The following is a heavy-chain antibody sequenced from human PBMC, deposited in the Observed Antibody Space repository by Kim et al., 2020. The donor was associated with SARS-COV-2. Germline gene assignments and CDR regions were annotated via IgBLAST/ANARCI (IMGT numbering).Heavy chain of an antibody. J-gene: IGHJ6*01. CDR2: ISSSSTYI. CDR1: GFTFSSYS. D-gene: IGHD3-9*01. V-gene: IGHV3-21*01. Sequence: GGSLRLSCAASGFTFSSYSMNWVRQAPGKGLEWVSSISSSSTYIFYADSVKGRFTISRDNAKNSLYLQMNSLRAEDTAVYYCASSGDLGYDILTGHTYY. CDR3: ASSGDLGYDILTGHTYY.